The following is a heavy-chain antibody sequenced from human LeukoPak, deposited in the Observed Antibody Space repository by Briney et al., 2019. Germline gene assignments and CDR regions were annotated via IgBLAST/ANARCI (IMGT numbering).Heavy chain of an antibody. CDR3: VRQIASAGTAGFDF. Sequence: SETLSLTCTVSGGSISSYYWSWIRQPAGKGLEWIGRIYSTGSTNYNPSLKSWVTMSVDTSKNQFSLRLRSVTAADTAVYYCVRQIASAGTAGFDFWGQGALVTVSS. D-gene: IGHD6-13*01. CDR2: IYSTGST. V-gene: IGHV4-4*07. CDR1: GGSISSYY. J-gene: IGHJ4*02.